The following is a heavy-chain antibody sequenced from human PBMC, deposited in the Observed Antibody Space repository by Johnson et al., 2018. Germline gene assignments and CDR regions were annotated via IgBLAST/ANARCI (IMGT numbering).Heavy chain of an antibody. CDR2: IRSKTFGGTT. J-gene: IGHJ6*03. CDR3: VRGYDFWSGYYMDV. CDR1: GFTFRDYA. V-gene: IGHV3-49*03. Sequence: EVQLVETGGGLVQPGRSLRLSCTTSGFTFRDYAMSWFRQAPGKGLEWVGYIRSKTFGGTTEYAASMKGRFTISRDDTGSIAYLQMKSLKTEDTAVYSCVRGYDFWSGYYMDVWGKGTTVTVSS. D-gene: IGHD3-3*01.